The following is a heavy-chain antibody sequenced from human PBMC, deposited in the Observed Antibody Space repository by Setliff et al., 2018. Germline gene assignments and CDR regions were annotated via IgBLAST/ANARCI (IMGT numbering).Heavy chain of an antibody. D-gene: IGHD6-13*01. Sequence: ASVKVSCKASGYTFTCYYMHWVRQAPGQGLEWMGIINPSGGSTSYAQKFQGRVTMTRDTSTSTVYMELSSLRSEDTAVYYCAREGAAGTIDYWGQGTLVTVSS. CDR2: INPSGGST. CDR1: GYTFTCYY. J-gene: IGHJ4*02. V-gene: IGHV1-46*01. CDR3: AREGAAGTIDY.